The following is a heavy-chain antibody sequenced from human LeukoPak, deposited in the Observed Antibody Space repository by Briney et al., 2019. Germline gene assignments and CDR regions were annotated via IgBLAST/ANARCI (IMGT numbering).Heavy chain of an antibody. Sequence: SETLSLTCTVSGGSISGYYWNWIRQPAGKGLEWMGRIYVSESTNYNPSLKSRVTMSVDTSKNQFSLKMSSVPAADTAVYYCTRGQDGYDDYWGQGTLVTVSS. CDR3: TRGQDGYDDY. CDR1: GGSISGYY. CDR2: IYVSEST. D-gene: IGHD5-24*01. V-gene: IGHV4-4*07. J-gene: IGHJ4*02.